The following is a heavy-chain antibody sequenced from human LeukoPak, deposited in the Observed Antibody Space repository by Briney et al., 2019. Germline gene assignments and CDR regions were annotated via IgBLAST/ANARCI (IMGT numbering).Heavy chain of an antibody. CDR1: GYTFTGYY. Sequence: ASVKVSCKASGYTFTGYYMHWVRQAPGQGLEWMGWINPNSGGTNYAQKFQGRVTMTRDTSISTAYMELSRLRSDDTAVYYCARVNYYDSSGYSLDCWGQGTLVTVSS. D-gene: IGHD3-22*01. CDR3: ARVNYYDSSGYSLDC. CDR2: INPNSGGT. V-gene: IGHV1-2*02. J-gene: IGHJ4*02.